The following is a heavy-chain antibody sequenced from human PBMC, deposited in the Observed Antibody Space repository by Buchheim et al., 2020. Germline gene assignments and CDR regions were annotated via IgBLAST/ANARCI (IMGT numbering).Heavy chain of an antibody. CDR1: GFTFSSYG. CDR2: IWYDGSNK. D-gene: IGHD4-17*01. Sequence: QVQLVESGGGVVQPGRSLRLSCAASGFTFSSYGMHWVRQAPGKGLEWVAVIWYDGSNKYYADSVKGRFTISSDNAKNSLYLQMNSLRDEDTAVYYCARGGDYGVNLYYYYGMDVWGQGTT. V-gene: IGHV3-33*01. CDR3: ARGGDYGVNLYYYYGMDV. J-gene: IGHJ6*02.